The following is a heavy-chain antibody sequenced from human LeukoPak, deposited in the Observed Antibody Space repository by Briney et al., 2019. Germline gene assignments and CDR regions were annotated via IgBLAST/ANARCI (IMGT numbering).Heavy chain of an antibody. CDR3: ATYPTGRFDP. CDR2: ISSSSSYI. CDR1: GFTFSSYT. J-gene: IGHJ5*02. D-gene: IGHD2-8*02. Sequence: GGSLRLSCAASGFTFSSYTMNWVRQAPGKGLGWVSSISSSSSYIYYADSAKGRFTISRDNAKNSLYLQMNSLRAEDTAVYYCATYPTGRFDPWGQGTLVTVSS. V-gene: IGHV3-21*01.